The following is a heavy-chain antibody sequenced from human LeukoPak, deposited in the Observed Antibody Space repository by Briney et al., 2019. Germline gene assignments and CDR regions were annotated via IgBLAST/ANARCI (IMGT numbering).Heavy chain of an antibody. D-gene: IGHD2-2*01. CDR2: INHSGST. V-gene: IGHV4-34*01. Sequence: SETLSLTCAVYGGSFSGYYWSWIRQPPGKGLEWIGEINHSGSTNYNPSLKSRVTISVDTSKNQFSLKLSSVTAADTAVYYCAREGYQLLSELNWYFDLWGRGTLVTVSS. CDR1: GGSFSGYY. J-gene: IGHJ2*01. CDR3: AREGYQLLSELNWYFDL.